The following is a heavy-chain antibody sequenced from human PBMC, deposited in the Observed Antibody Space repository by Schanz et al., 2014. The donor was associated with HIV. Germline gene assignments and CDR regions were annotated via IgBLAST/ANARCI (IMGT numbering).Heavy chain of an antibody. CDR2: ISGSGVST. Sequence: EVQMLESGGGSVQPGGSLRLSCAASGFTFSNFAMSWVRQAPGKGLEWVSSISGSGVSTFYAGSVKGRFAISRDKSKNTLYLQMNSLRVEDTAVYYCARDLGGDFWSSQGGLDPWGQGTLVTVSS. V-gene: IGHV3-23*01. CDR1: GFTFSNFA. J-gene: IGHJ5*02. D-gene: IGHD3-3*01. CDR3: ARDLGGDFWSSQGGLDP.